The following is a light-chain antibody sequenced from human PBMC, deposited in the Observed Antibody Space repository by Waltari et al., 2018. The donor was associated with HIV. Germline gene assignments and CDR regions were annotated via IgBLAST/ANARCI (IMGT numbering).Light chain of an antibody. Sequence: QPALTQTPFASASLGHSVTLTCTLSSGYSNYEVDWYQPSPGKGPRFVMRVGTGGIVGAKGDGIPDRFSVLASGLNRYLTIKNIQEEDESAYYCGADHGSGTNFMYVFGTGTKVTV. V-gene: IGLV9-49*01. J-gene: IGLJ1*01. CDR3: GADHGSGTNFMYV. CDR2: VGTGGIVG. CDR1: SGYSNYE.